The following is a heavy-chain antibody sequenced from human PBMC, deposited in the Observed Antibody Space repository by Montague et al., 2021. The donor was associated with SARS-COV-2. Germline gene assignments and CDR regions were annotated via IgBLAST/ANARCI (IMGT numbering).Heavy chain of an antibody. D-gene: IGHD3-10*01. V-gene: IGHV4-38-2*01. CDR3: GRWYNGSGCYPP. Sequence: SETLSLTCSVSGYSISSGYYWGWIRQPPGKGLEWIGNIYHSGGTYYSPPHKSRATVSVDTSKNQFSLRLSFVTAAATAVYYCGRWYNGSGCYPPWGQGTLVTVSS. J-gene: IGHJ5*02. CDR2: IYHSGGT. CDR1: GYSISSGYY.